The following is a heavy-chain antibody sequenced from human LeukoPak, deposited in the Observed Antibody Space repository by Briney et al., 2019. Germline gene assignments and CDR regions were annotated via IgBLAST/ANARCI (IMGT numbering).Heavy chain of an antibody. CDR1: GGSFSGYY. V-gene: IGHV4-34*01. CDR3: ARGLSIVGATGDY. Sequence: SETLSLTCAVYGGSFSGYYWSWIRQPPGKGPEWIGEINHSGSTNYNPSLKSRVTISVDTSKNQFSLKLSSVTAADTAVYYCARGLSIVGATGDYWGQGTLVTVSS. D-gene: IGHD1-26*01. CDR2: INHSGST. J-gene: IGHJ4*02.